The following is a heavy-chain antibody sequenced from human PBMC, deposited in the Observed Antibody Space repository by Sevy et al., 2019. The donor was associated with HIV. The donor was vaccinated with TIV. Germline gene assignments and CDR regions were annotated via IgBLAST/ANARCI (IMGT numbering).Heavy chain of an antibody. CDR3: ARDLIVGATPLDY. Sequence: ASVKVSCKASGYTFTGYYMHWVRQAPGQGLEWMGWINPNSGGTNYAQKFQGRVTMTRDTSISTVYMELSRLRSDDTAVYYCARDLIVGATPLDYWGQGTLVTVSS. CDR1: GYTFTGYY. J-gene: IGHJ4*02. CDR2: INPNSGGT. D-gene: IGHD1-26*01. V-gene: IGHV1-2*02.